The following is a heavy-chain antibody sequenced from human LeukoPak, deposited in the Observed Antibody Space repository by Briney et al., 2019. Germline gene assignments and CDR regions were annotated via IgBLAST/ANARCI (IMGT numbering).Heavy chain of an antibody. Sequence: GGSLRLSCAASGFTFSTYWMTWVRQTPGKGLEWVANINQGGREIYYVDSAKGRFTISRDNAKNSLYLQMNSLRADDTAVYYCAVRLVDYWGQGTLVTVPS. D-gene: IGHD2-21*01. J-gene: IGHJ4*02. CDR2: INQGGREI. CDR1: GFTFSTYW. CDR3: AVRLVDY. V-gene: IGHV3-7*01.